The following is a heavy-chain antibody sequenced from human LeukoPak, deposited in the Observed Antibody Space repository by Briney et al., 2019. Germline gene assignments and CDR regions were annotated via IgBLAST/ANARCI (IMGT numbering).Heavy chain of an antibody. CDR1: GFTFSSYW. J-gene: IGHJ4*02. CDR3: ARESKYSGYPFDY. Sequence: GGSLRLSCAASGFTFSSYWMHGVRQAPGKGLVWVSRVNSDGSGTTYADSVKGRFTISRDNAKNTLYLQMNSLRAEDTAVYYCARESKYSGYPFDYWGQGTLVTVSS. D-gene: IGHD5-12*01. V-gene: IGHV3-74*01. CDR2: VNSDGSGT.